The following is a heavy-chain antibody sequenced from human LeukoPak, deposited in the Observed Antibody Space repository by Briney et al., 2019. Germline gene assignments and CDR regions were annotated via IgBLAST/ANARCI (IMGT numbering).Heavy chain of an antibody. J-gene: IGHJ3*02. CDR3: AREYYWDGVKVRAFDI. D-gene: IGHD1-20*01. CDR2: ISYDGSNK. Sequence: GGSLRLSCAASGFTFSSYAMHWVRQAPGKGLEWVAVISYDGSNKYYADSVKGRFTISRDNSKNTLYLQMNSLRAEDTAVYYCAREYYWDGVKVRAFDIWGQGTMVTVSS. CDR1: GFTFSSYA. V-gene: IGHV3-30-3*01.